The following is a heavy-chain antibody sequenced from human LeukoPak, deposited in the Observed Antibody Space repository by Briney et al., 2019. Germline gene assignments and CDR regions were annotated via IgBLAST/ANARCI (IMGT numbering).Heavy chain of an antibody. D-gene: IGHD3-10*01. CDR3: ARYYGSGRGYYGLDV. V-gene: IGHV3-30*03. J-gene: IGHJ6*02. CDR1: GFTFSTYG. Sequence: PGGSLRLSCEASGFTFSTYGMHWVRQAPGKGLEWITLIPYDGSNKYYADSVKGRFTISRDNSKNTLYLQMNSLRAEDTAVYYCARYYGSGRGYYGLDVWGQGTTVTVSS. CDR2: IPYDGSNK.